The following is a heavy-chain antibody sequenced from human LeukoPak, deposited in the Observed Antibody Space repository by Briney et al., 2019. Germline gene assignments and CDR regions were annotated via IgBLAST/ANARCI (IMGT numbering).Heavy chain of an antibody. CDR1: GFIVSSNY. Sequence: GSLRLSCAASGFIVSSNYMSWVRQAPGKGLEWIGYIYYSGSTNYNPSLKSRVTISVDTSKNQFSLKLSSVTAADTAVYYCARADSSGYYGGWDYWGQGTLVTVSS. D-gene: IGHD3-22*01. CDR2: IYYSGST. CDR3: ARADSSGYYGGWDY. V-gene: IGHV4-59*02. J-gene: IGHJ4*02.